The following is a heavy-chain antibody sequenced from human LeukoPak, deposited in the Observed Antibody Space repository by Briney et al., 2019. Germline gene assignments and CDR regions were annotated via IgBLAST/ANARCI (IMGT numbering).Heavy chain of an antibody. V-gene: IGHV1-69*13. J-gene: IGHJ6*03. CDR3: ARVPAWLRSYYYYMDV. D-gene: IGHD5-12*01. CDR2: IIPIFGTA. Sequence: SVKVSCKASGGTFSSYAISWVRQAPGQGLEWMGGIIPIFGTANYAQKFQGRVTITADESTSTAYMELSSLRSEDTAVYYCARVPAWLRSYYYYMDVWGKGTTVTVSS. CDR1: GGTFSSYA.